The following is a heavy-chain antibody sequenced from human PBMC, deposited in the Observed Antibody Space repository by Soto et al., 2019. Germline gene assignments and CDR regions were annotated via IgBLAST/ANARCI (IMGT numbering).Heavy chain of an antibody. CDR3: ARGYYDILTGYYRPGDYYYGMDV. CDR1: GDSISSSGYY. J-gene: IGHJ6*02. CDR2: IYYSGST. V-gene: IGHV4-31*03. D-gene: IGHD3-9*01. Sequence: SEPLSLPCTVSGDSISSSGYYRSWIRKHPGKGLEWIGYIYYSGSTYYNPSLKSRVTISVDTSKNQFSLKLSSVTAADTAVYYCARGYYDILTGYYRPGDYYYGMDVWGQGTTVTVSS.